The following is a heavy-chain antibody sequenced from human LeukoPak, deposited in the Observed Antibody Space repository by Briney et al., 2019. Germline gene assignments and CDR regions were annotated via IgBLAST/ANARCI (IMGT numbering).Heavy chain of an antibody. CDR3: ARDPAPQGWFDS. CDR2: INSEGSST. Sequence: GGSLRLSCAASGFTFNMYTMSWVRQAPGKGLVWVSRINSEGSSTTYADSVKGRFTISRDNAKNILYLQMNSLRAEDTAVYHCARDPAPQGWFDSWGQGTLVTVSS. CDR1: GFTFNMYT. J-gene: IGHJ5*01. V-gene: IGHV3-74*01.